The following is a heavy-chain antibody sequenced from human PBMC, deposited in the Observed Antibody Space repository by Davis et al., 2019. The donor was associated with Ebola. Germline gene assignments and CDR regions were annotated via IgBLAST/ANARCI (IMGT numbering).Heavy chain of an antibody. CDR3: ASVNSGSSSWYETYYYYMDV. J-gene: IGHJ6*03. CDR1: GGSISSSSYY. D-gene: IGHD6-13*01. V-gene: IGHV4-39*07. Sequence: PSETLSLTCTVSGGSISSSSYYWGWIRQPPGKGLEWIGSIYYSGSTYYNPSLKSRVTISVDTSKNQFSLKLSSVTAADTAVYYCASVNSGSSSWYETYYYYMDVWGKGTTVTVSS. CDR2: IYYSGST.